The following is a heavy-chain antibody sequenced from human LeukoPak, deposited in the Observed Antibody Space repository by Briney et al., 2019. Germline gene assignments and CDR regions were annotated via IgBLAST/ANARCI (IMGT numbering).Heavy chain of an antibody. CDR2: IYTSGST. V-gene: IGHV4-4*07. J-gene: IGHJ6*03. Sequence: SETLSLTCTVSGGSISSYYWSWIRQPAGKGLEWIGRIYTSGSTNYNPSLRSRVTMSVDTSKNQFSLKLSSVTAADTAVYYCARATAMGPYYYYYMDVWGKGTTVTVSS. CDR1: GGSISSYY. CDR3: ARATAMGPYYYYYMDV. D-gene: IGHD5-18*01.